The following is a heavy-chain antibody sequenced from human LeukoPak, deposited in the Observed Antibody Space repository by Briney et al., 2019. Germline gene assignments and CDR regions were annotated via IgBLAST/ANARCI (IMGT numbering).Heavy chain of an antibody. CDR3: ATPLNTPGGFDY. CDR1: GYSFTTYW. D-gene: IGHD2-2*02. J-gene: IGHJ4*02. V-gene: IGHV5-51*01. Sequence: GESLKISCKGSGYSFTTYWIGWVRQMPGKGLEWMGIIYPLDSDIRYSPSFQGQVTISAAKSITTAYLQWSSLQASDTAMYYCATPLNTPGGFDYWAQGTLVTVSS. CDR2: IYPLDSDI.